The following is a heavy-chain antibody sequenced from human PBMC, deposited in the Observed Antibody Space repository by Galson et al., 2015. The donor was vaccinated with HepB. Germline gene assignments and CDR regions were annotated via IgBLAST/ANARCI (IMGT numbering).Heavy chain of an antibody. Sequence: SLRLSCAASGFVADSEYMSWVRQAPGKGLEWVSVIYSGGSTYYADSVKGRFTISRDNSKNTLYLQMNSLRAEDTAVYYCARGYSSSWLLDYWGQGTLVTVSS. CDR1: GFVADSEY. J-gene: IGHJ4*02. D-gene: IGHD6-13*01. CDR2: IYSGGST. CDR3: ARGYSSSWLLDY. V-gene: IGHV3-53*01.